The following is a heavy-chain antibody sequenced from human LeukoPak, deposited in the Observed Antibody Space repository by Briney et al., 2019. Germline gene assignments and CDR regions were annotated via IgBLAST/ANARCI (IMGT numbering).Heavy chain of an antibody. V-gene: IGHV3-21*04. CDR3: AKNGGYFDWLSSFDY. Sequence: GGSLRLSCAASGFTFSSYSMNWVRQAPGKGLEWVSSISGSSSYIYYADSVKGRFTIFRDNAKNSLYLQMNSLRAEDTALYYCAKNGGYFDWLSSFDYWGQGTLVTVSS. D-gene: IGHD3-9*01. CDR1: GFTFSSYS. J-gene: IGHJ4*02. CDR2: ISGSSSYI.